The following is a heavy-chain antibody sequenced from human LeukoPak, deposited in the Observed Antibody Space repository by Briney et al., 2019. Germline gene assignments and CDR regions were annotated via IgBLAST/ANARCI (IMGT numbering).Heavy chain of an antibody. CDR1: GFTFSSYW. Sequence: TGGSLRLSCAASGFTFSSYWMSWVRQAPGKGLEWVANIKQDGSEKYYVDSVKGRFTTSRDNAKNSLYLQMNSLRAEDTAVYYCARDKKVVVAATVFDYWGQGTLVTVSS. V-gene: IGHV3-7*01. CDR2: IKQDGSEK. D-gene: IGHD2-15*01. CDR3: ARDKKVVVAATVFDY. J-gene: IGHJ4*02.